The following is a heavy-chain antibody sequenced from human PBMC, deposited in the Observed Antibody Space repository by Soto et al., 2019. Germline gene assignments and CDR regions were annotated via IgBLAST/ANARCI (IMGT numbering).Heavy chain of an antibody. D-gene: IGHD3-16*01. CDR2: IWYDGTYK. CDR3: ARSLGGSGYYFGVDV. J-gene: IGHJ6*02. Sequence: QVQLVESGGGVVQPGRSLRLSCAASGFSFTNYDMHWVRQAPGKGLEWVAVIWYDGTYKYYADSVKGRFTISRDNSKNTLYLQVNSLRAEDTAVYYCARSLGGSGYYFGVDVWGQGTTVTVSS. CDR1: GFSFTNYD. V-gene: IGHV3-33*01.